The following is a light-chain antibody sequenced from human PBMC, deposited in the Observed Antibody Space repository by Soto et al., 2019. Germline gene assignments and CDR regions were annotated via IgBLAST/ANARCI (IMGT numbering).Light chain of an antibody. J-gene: IGKJ2*01. CDR3: QQYGSSPYT. CDR1: RSFSSTY. V-gene: IGKV3-20*01. CDR2: GAS. Sequence: EIVLTQSPGTLSLSPGERATLSCRASRSFSSTYLAWYQQKPGQAPRLLIYGASSRATGFPDRFSGSGSGTDFTLTISRLEPEDFAVYYCQQYGSSPYTFGQGTKLEIK.